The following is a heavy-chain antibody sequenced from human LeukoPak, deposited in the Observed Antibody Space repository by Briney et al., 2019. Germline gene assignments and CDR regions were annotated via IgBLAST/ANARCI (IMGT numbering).Heavy chain of an antibody. CDR2: ISAYNGNT. D-gene: IGHD2-2*03. Sequence: ASVKVSCKAAGYTLTSYGISWVRQAPGQGLEWMGWISAYNGNTNYAQKLQGRVTMTTDTSTSTAYMELRSLRSDDTAVYYCARVDIVVVPAAAPHYYYYYMDVWGKGTTVTVSS. CDR1: GYTLTSYG. J-gene: IGHJ6*03. CDR3: ARVDIVVVPAAAPHYYYYYMDV. V-gene: IGHV1-18*01.